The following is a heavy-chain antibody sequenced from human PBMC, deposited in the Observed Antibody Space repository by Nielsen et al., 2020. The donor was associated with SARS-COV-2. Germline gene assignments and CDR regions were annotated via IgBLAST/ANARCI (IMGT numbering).Heavy chain of an antibody. V-gene: IGHV1-46*01. CDR2: INPSGGST. D-gene: IGHD5-24*01. Sequence: SVTVSSKASGYTFTSYYMHSVRQAPGQGLEWMGIINPSGGSTSYAQKFQGRVTMTRDTSTSTVYMELSSLRSEDTAVYYCAREALEMATIGAFDIWGQGTMVTVSS. CDR3: AREALEMATIGAFDI. CDR1: GYTFTSYY. J-gene: IGHJ3*02.